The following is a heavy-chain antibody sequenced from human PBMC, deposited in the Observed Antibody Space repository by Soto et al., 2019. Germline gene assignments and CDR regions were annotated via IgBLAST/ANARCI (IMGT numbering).Heavy chain of an antibody. CDR2: INHSGST. CDR3: ARAAMVLIYYGMDV. V-gene: IGHV4-34*01. D-gene: IGHD5-18*01. J-gene: IGHJ6*02. CDR1: GGSLSGYY. Sequence: SXTLSLTCAVYGGSLSGYYWSWIRQPPVKGLEWIGEINHSGSTNYNPSLKSRVTISVDTSKNQFSLKLSSVTAADTAVYYCARAAMVLIYYGMDVWGQGTTVTVSS.